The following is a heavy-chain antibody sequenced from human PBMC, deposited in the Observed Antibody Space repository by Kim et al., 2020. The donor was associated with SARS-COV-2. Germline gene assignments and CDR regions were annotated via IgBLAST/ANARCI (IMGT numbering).Heavy chain of an antibody. V-gene: IGHV3-20*04. CDR2: IKWNGGST. CDR1: GFNFDDYG. Sequence: GGSLRLSCVTSGFNFDDYGMSWVRQAPGKGLEWVSAIKWNGGSTNYADSMKGRFIISRDNAKNSLYLQMNSLRAEDTAFYYCTRGSYYDGSGFYYGDYWGKGTLVTVSS. J-gene: IGHJ4*02. CDR3: TRGSYYDGSGFYYGDY. D-gene: IGHD3-22*01.